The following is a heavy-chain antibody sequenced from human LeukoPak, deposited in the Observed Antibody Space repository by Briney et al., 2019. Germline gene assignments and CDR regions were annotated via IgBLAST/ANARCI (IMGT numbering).Heavy chain of an antibody. J-gene: IGHJ4*02. Sequence: GGSLRLSCAASGFTLSSHWMTWVRQAPGKGLGWVANINQDGSARYYVDSVKGRFTISRDNAKNSMYLQMNSLRAEDTAVYYCARWEIRGTAHQLDYWGQGTLVTVSS. CDR3: ARWEIRGTAHQLDY. CDR2: INQDGSAR. CDR1: GFTLSSHW. D-gene: IGHD1-7*01. V-gene: IGHV3-7*01.